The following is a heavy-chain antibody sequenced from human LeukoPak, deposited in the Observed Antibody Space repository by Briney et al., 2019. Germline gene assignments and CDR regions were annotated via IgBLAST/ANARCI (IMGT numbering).Heavy chain of an antibody. D-gene: IGHD6-13*01. CDR3: ARGPGSSWYRGWFDP. CDR1: GYSISSSNW. J-gene: IGHJ5*02. V-gene: IGHV4-28*05. CDR2: IYYSGSI. Sequence: SETLSLTCAVSGYSISSSNWWGWIRQPPGKGLEWIGYIYYSGSIYYNPSLKSRVTMSVDTSKNQFSLKLSSVTAADTAVYYCARGPGSSWYRGWFDPWGQGTLVTVSS.